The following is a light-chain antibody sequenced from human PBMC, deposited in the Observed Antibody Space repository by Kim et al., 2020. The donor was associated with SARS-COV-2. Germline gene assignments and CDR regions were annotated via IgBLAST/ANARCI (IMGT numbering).Light chain of an antibody. J-gene: IGLJ1*01. V-gene: IGLV3-21*04. CDR3: HAWDSGRDYYV. Sequence: SYELTQPPAVSVAPGETAEITCGGNNIGVKSVPWYQQKPGQAPILAIYYDRDRPAGIPERFSGFHSGNTATLTISRVEAGVEADYYCHAWDSGRDYYV. CDR2: YDR. CDR1: NIGVKS.